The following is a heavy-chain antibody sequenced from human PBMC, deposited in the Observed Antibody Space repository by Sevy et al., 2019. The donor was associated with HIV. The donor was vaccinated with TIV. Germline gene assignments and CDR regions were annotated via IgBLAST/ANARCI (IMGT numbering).Heavy chain of an antibody. CDR1: GYMFSIFW. D-gene: IGHD2-15*01. CDR2: INQDGSAQ. V-gene: IGHV3-7*01. J-gene: IGHJ4*02. Sequence: GGSLRLSCAASGYMFSIFWMGWVRQAPGKGLEWVATINQDGSAQYYVDSVKGRFTISRDNPKNSVHLQMDTLRVEDTAVVYCARLGTPGSVDSWGQGTLVTVSS. CDR3: ARLGTPGSVDS.